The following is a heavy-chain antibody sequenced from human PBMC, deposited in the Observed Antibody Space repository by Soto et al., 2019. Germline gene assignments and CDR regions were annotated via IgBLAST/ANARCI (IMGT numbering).Heavy chain of an antibody. J-gene: IGHJ6*02. CDR3: ARHGPLCRCGMDV. V-gene: IGHV4-59*08. CDR2: IYYSGST. D-gene: IGHD2-15*01. Sequence: PSETLSLTCTVSDGSISSYYWSWIRQPPGKGLEWIGYIYYSGSTNYNPSLKSRVTISVDTSKNQFSLKLSSVTAADTAVYYCARHGPLCRCGMDVWGQGTTVTVSS. CDR1: DGSISSYY.